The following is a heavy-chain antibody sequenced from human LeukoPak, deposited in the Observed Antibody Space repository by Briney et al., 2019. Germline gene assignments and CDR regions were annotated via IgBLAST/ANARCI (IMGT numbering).Heavy chain of an antibody. CDR3: AREGYDSRGYYYGY. V-gene: IGHV3-11*05. CDR2: ISRSSSHT. D-gene: IGHD3-22*01. Sequence: GGSLRLSCAASGFTFSDYYMSWIRQAPEKGLEWVSYISRSSSHTNYADSVKGRFTISRDNAKNSLSLQMNSLRAEDTAVYYCAREGYDSRGYYYGYWGQGTLVTVSS. J-gene: IGHJ4*02. CDR1: GFTFSDYY.